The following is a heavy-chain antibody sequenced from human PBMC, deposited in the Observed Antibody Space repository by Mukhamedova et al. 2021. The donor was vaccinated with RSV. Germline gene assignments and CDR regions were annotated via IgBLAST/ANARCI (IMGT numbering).Heavy chain of an antibody. CDR3: ARDQAGSSGWYLYWYFDL. D-gene: IGHD6-19*01. J-gene: IGHJ2*01. CDR2: ISSSSSTI. Sequence: VRQAPGKGLEWVSYISSSSSTIYYADSVKGRFTISRDNAKNSLYLQMNSLRAEDMAVYYCARDQAGSSGWYLYWYFDLWGRGTLV. V-gene: IGHV3-48*04.